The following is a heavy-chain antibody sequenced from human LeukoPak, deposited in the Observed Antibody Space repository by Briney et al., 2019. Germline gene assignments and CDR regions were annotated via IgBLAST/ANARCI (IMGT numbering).Heavy chain of an antibody. CDR1: GFTFSSYA. CDR2: ISDSGSRT. CDR3: ARLMGTTVTPNWFDP. V-gene: IGHV3-23*01. J-gene: IGHJ5*02. Sequence: GGSRRLSCAASGFTFSSYAMNWVRQAPGKGLEWVSVISDSGSRTYYSDSVRGRFTISRDKSKNTVYLQINSLRAEDTAVYYCARLMGTTVTPNWFDPWGQGTLVTVSS. D-gene: IGHD4-17*01.